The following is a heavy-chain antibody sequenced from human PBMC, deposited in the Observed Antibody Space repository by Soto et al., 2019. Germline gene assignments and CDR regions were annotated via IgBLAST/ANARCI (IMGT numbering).Heavy chain of an antibody. CDR1: GGSISSYY. V-gene: IGHV4-59*12. J-gene: IGHJ3*02. CDR3: ARDRSIPGIAAAGRAFDI. CDR2: IYYSGST. D-gene: IGHD6-13*01. Sequence: PSETLSLTCTVSGGSISSYYWSWIRQPPGKGLEWIGYIYYSGSTNYNPSLKSRVTISVDTSKNQFSLKLSSVTAADTAVYYCARDRSIPGIAAAGRAFDIWGQGTMVTVS.